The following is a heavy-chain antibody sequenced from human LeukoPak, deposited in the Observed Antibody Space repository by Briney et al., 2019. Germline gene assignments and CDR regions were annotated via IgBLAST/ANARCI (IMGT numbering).Heavy chain of an antibody. J-gene: IGHJ4*02. D-gene: IGHD6-6*01. V-gene: IGHV1-2*02. CDR2: INPNSGGT. CDR1: GYTFTGYY. CDR3: ARVLPAARFSFRLAGY. Sequence: ASVKVSCKASGYTFTGYYMHWVRQAPGQGLEWMGWINPNSGGTNYAQKFQGRDTMTRDTSISTAYMELSRLRSDDTAVYYCARVLPAARFSFRLAGYWGQGTLVTVSS.